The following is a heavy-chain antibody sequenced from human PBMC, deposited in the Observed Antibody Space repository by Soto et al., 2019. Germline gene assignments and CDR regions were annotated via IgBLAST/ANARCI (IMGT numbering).Heavy chain of an antibody. V-gene: IGHV3-74*01. CDR2: LNSDGTT. CDR1: GFTLSGYR. CDR3: ARSNGYVEY. J-gene: IGHJ4*02. D-gene: IGHD3-22*01. Sequence: PGGSLRLSCEASGFTLSGYRLDWVRQAPGKGLVWVSRLNSDGTTDYADSVKGRFTISRDNAKNTLYLQMSSLRVEDTAVYYCARSNGYVEYWGQGTLVTVSS.